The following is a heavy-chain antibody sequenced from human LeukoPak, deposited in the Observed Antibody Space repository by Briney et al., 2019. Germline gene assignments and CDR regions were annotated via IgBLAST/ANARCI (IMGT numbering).Heavy chain of an antibody. CDR1: GGSISNSNYY. CDR2: IYYSGST. D-gene: IGHD4-17*01. J-gene: IGHJ4*02. CDR3: ATLQRYGDYDY. Sequence: NPSETLSLTCTVSGGSISNSNYYWGWLRQPPGKGLEWIGYIYYSGSTNYNPSLKSRVTISVDTSKNQFSLKLSSVTAADTAVYYCATLQRYGDYDYWGQGTLVTVSS. V-gene: IGHV4-61*05.